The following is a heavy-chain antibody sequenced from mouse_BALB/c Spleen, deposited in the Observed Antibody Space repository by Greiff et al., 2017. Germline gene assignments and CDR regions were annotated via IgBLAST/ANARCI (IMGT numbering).Heavy chain of an antibody. Sequence: VKLMESAAELARPGASVKMSCKASGYTFTSYTMHWVKQRPGQGLEWIGYINPSSGYTEYNQKFKDKTTLTADKSSSTAYMQLSSLTSEDSAVYYCARGYYGSSYGGWFAYWGQGTLVTVSA. CDR3: ARGYYGSSYGGWFAY. CDR1: GYTFTSYT. V-gene: IGHV1-4*02. D-gene: IGHD1-1*01. J-gene: IGHJ3*01. CDR2: INPSSGYT.